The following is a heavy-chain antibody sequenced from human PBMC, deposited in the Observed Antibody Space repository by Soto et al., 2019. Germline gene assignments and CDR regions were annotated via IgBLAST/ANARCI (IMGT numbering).Heavy chain of an antibody. V-gene: IGHV4-4*07. D-gene: IGHD2-2*01. CDR1: GGSISSYY. CDR3: ARGEGYCPSTSCRFSSHFYYYGMDV. J-gene: IGHJ6*02. Sequence: SETLSLTCTDSGGSISSYYWSWIRQPAGKGLEWIGRIYTSGSTNYNPSLKSRVTMSVDTSKNQFSLNLSSVTAADTAVYYCARGEGYCPSTSCRFSSHFYYYGMDVWGQGTTVTVSS. CDR2: IYTSGST.